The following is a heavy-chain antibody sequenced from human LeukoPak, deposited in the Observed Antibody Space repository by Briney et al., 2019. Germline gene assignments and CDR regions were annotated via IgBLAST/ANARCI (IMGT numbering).Heavy chain of an antibody. CDR2: VSPDGSDK. CDR3: FASSSGHNP. Sequence: GGSLRLSCAASGFTFNSYWMSWVRQAPGMGLEWVAHVSPDGSDKYYVDSVKGRFTISRDNGKNSLSLQMNTLRAEDTAIYYCFASSSGHNPWGQGTLVNVSS. D-gene: IGHD3-3*01. J-gene: IGHJ5*02. CDR1: GFTFNSYW. V-gene: IGHV3-7*01.